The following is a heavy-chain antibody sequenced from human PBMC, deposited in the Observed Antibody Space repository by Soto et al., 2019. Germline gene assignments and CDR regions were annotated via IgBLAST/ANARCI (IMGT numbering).Heavy chain of an antibody. CDR1: GFTFTNAW. J-gene: IGHJ6*02. CDR3: TKLGHFYDTSPLDV. Sequence: PGGSLRLSCAASGFTFTNAWMNWVRQARGKGLEWVGRIKSKTDGGTTDYAAPVKGRVTISRDDSKNTLYLQMNSLKTEPTAEYFGTKLGHFYDTSPLDVWGQGTTVTVSS. CDR2: IKSKTDGGTT. V-gene: IGHV3-15*07. D-gene: IGHD3-22*01.